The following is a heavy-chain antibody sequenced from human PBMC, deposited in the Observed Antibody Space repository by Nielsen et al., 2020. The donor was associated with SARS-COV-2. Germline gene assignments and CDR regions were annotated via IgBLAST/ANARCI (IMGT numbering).Heavy chain of an antibody. J-gene: IGHJ6*02. Sequence: SETLSLTCTVSGGSISSGDYYWSWIRQPPGKGLEWIGYIYYSGGTYFNPSLKSRLTMSVDTSKNQFSLKLSSVTAADTALYYCARERVGGITIFGVVTRYGMDVWGQGTTVTVSS. V-gene: IGHV4-30-4*01. D-gene: IGHD3-3*01. CDR1: GGSISSGDYY. CDR2: IYYSGGT. CDR3: ARERVGGITIFGVVTRYGMDV.